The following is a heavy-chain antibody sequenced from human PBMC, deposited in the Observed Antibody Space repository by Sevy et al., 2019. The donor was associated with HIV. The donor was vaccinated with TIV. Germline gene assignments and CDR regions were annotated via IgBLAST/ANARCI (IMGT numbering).Heavy chain of an antibody. V-gene: IGHV3-11*01. J-gene: IGHJ6*02. Sequence: GGSLRLSCAASGFTFSDYYMSWIRQAPGKGLEWVSYISSSGSTIYYADSVKGRFTISRDNAKNSLYLQMNILRAEDTAVYYCARESGYCSSTSCYQVGYGMDVWGQGTTVTVSS. D-gene: IGHD2-2*01. CDR3: ARESGYCSSTSCYQVGYGMDV. CDR1: GFTFSDYY. CDR2: ISSSGSTI.